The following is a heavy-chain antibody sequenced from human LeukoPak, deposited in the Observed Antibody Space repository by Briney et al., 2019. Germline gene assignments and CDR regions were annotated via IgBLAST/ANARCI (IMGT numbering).Heavy chain of an antibody. V-gene: IGHV4-34*01. CDR2: INHSGST. Sequence: SETLSLTCPVNVGSYSGYYWSWIRQPPGKGLEWIGEINHSGSTNYNPSLKSRVTISVDTSKNQFSLTLSAVTAADTAVYYCARVLGSWVYTAVGGTRGSGWFDPWGQGTLVTVSS. CDR1: VGSYSGYY. D-gene: IGHD6-19*01. CDR3: ARVLGSWVYTAVGGTRGSGWFDP. J-gene: IGHJ5*02.